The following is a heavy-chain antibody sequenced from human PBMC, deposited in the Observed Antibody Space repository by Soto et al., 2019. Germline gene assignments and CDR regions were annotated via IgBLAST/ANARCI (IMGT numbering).Heavy chain of an antibody. CDR2: IIPLFRTP. V-gene: IGHV1-69*12. CDR3: ARDNGRPQLGGNYYYITDV. CDR1: GGTFSSYA. J-gene: IGHJ6*02. Sequence: QVQLVQSGAEVKEPGSSVKVSCQASGGTFSSYALSWVRQAPGQGLEWMGGIIPLFRTPDYAQKFQGRVTITADESTGTAYMELSSLRSEDTAIYYCARDNGRPQLGGNYYYITDVWGQGTKITVSS. D-gene: IGHD3-3*02.